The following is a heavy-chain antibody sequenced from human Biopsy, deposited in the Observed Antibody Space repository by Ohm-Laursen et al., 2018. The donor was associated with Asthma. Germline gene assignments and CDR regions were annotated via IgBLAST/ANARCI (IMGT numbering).Heavy chain of an antibody. CDR1: GFTFSNYV. Sequence: SLRLSCSASGFTFSNYVMSWVRQAPGKGLEWVSSISSLSRYKYYADALRGRVTVSRDNAKSSLHLQMSSLRAEDTAVYFCARDFTIGSGSPFHFWGPGTLVTVSS. J-gene: IGHJ4*01. CDR3: ARDFTIGSGSPFHF. V-gene: IGHV3-21*01. CDR2: ISSLSRYK. D-gene: IGHD3-10*01.